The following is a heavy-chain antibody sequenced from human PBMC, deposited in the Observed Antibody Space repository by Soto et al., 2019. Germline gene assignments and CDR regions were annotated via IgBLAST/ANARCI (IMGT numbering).Heavy chain of an antibody. CDR1: GFSVSSYG. CDR3: AKGRGSSWPVVFFEY. J-gene: IGHJ4*02. V-gene: IGHV3-23*01. Sequence: PVGSLRLSCAASGFSVSSYGMSWVRQAPGKGLECVASSGSGYSRYYADYGKGRFTISRDNSRNTLLLQMNSLRAEDTAVYYCAKGRGSSWPVVFFEYWGQGALVTVSS. CDR2: SGSGYSR. D-gene: IGHD2-2*01.